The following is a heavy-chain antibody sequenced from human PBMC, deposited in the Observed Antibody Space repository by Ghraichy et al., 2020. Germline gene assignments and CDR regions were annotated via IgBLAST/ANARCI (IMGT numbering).Heavy chain of an antibody. J-gene: IGHJ2*01. CDR3: ARDVWFGESRYLDL. V-gene: IGHV3-33*01. Sequence: GESLNISCAVSGFRLSGRGMHWVRQVPGKGLEWLTLLWSSGNGAWYADSVQGRFTVSRDAGKNEVYLEMTSLRAEDTALYYCARDVWFGESRYLDLWGRGTRVIVSS. CDR1: GFRLSGRG. D-gene: IGHD3-10*01. CDR2: LWSSGNGA.